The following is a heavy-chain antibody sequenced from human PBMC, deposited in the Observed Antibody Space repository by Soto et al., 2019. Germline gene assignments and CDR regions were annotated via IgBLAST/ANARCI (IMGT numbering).Heavy chain of an antibody. J-gene: IGHJ5*02. CDR3: ARDPDGMIVVADESLHKFDP. CDR1: GFTFSSYA. Sequence: GGSLRLSCAASGFTFSSYAMHWVRQAPGKGLEWVAVISYDGSNKYYADSVKGRFTISRDNSKNTLYLQMNSLRAEDTAVYYCARDPDGMIVVADESLHKFDPWGQGTLVTVSS. CDR2: ISYDGSNK. D-gene: IGHD3-22*01. V-gene: IGHV3-30-3*01.